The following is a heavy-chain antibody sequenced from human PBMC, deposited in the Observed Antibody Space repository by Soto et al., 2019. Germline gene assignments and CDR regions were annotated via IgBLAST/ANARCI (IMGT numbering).Heavy chain of an antibody. CDR2: IYYSGST. CDR1: GGSISSYY. CDR3: ARVRGSNYYDSSGYHYFDY. D-gene: IGHD3-22*01. V-gene: IGHV4-59*01. J-gene: IGHJ4*02. Sequence: SETLSLTCTVSGGSISSYYWSWIRQPPGKGLEWIGYIYYSGSTNYNPSLKSRVTISVDTSKNQFSLKLSSVTAADTAAYYCARVRGSNYYDSSGYHYFDYWGQGTLVTVSS.